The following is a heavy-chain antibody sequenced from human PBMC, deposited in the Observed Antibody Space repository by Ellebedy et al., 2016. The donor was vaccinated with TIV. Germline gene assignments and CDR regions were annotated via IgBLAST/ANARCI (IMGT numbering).Heavy chain of an antibody. CDR2: IAGHGGGTA. V-gene: IGHV3-43*02. CDR3: VKDTRIAGGMDV. J-gene: IGHJ6*02. Sequence: GGSLRLSCAAPGVSFDDYAMHWVRQPPGKGLEWVSLIAGHGGGTAYYATSVKGRFIISRDRSKHSLYLQMNALRTEDTALYYCVKDTRIAGGMDVWGQGTTVTVSS. CDR1: GVSFDDYA. D-gene: IGHD1-26*01.